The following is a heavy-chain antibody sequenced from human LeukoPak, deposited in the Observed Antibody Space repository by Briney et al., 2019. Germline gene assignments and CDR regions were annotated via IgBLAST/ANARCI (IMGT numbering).Heavy chain of an antibody. J-gene: IGHJ4*02. V-gene: IGHV1-2*02. CDR1: GYTFTGYY. Sequence: ASVKVSCTASGYTFTGYYIHWVRQAPGQGLEWMGWINPNSGGTNYAQKFQGRVTMTRDTSISTAYMELSRLRSDDTAVFYCASSPSTQWLLPDWGQGTLVTVSS. CDR2: INPNSGGT. CDR3: ASSPSTQWLLPD. D-gene: IGHD6-19*01.